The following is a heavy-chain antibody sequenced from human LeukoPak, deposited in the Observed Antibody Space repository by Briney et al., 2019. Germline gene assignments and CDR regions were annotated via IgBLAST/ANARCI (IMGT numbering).Heavy chain of an antibody. CDR2: INSDRIST. J-gene: IGHJ4*02. Sequence: PGGSLRLSCAASGFTLRSYWMHWVRQAPGKGLVWVSRINSDRISTTYADSVKGRFTISRDNAKNTLYLQMNSLRAEDTAVYYCARDPDRSGWSTFEYWGQGTLVTVSS. CDR3: ARDPDRSGWSTFEY. D-gene: IGHD6-19*01. V-gene: IGHV3-74*01. CDR1: GFTLRSYW.